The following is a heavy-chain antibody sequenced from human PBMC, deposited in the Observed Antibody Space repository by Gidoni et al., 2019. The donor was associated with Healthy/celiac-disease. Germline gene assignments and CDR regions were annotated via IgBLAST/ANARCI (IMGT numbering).Heavy chain of an antibody. D-gene: IGHD3-3*01. Sequence: EVQLVESGGGLVQPGRSLRLSCAASGFTFDDYAMHWVRQAPGKGLEWVSGISWNSGSIGYADSVKGRFTISRDNAKNSLYLQMNSLRAEDTALYYCAKDITDFWSGPFDYWGQGTLVTVSS. CDR3: AKDITDFWSGPFDY. J-gene: IGHJ4*02. CDR2: ISWNSGSI. V-gene: IGHV3-9*01. CDR1: GFTFDDYA.